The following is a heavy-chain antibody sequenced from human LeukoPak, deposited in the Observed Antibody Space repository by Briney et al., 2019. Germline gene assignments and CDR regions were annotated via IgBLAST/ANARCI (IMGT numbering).Heavy chain of an antibody. CDR2: IYPGDSDT. J-gene: IGHJ6*02. CDR1: GYSFTSYW. Sequence: GESPKISCKGSGYSFTSYWIGWVRQMPGKGLEWMGIIYPGDSDTRYSPSFQGQVTISADKSISTAYLQWSSLKASDTAMYYCARAYSYGITYYYYYGMDVWGQGTTVTVSS. V-gene: IGHV5-51*01. D-gene: IGHD5-18*01. CDR3: ARAYSYGITYYYYYGMDV.